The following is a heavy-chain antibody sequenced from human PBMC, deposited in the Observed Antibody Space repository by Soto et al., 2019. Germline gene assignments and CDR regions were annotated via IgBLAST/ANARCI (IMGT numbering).Heavy chain of an antibody. CDR3: ARVSYYYGSGNHYLFDY. CDR2: INHSGST. V-gene: IGHV4-34*01. D-gene: IGHD3-10*01. CDR1: GGSFRGYY. Sequence: PSETLSLTCAVYGGSFRGYYWSWIRQPPGKGLEWIGEINHSGSTNYSPSLQSRVTISIDTSKNHFSLKLRSVTAADTAVFYCARVSYYYGSGNHYLFDYWGQGTLVTVSS. J-gene: IGHJ4*02.